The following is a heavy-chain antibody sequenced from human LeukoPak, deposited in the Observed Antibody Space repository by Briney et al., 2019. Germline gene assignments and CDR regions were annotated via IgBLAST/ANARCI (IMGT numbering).Heavy chain of an antibody. V-gene: IGHV3-23*01. CDR3: AKDHSGVLRFLEWLPGGY. CDR2: ISGSGGST. CDR1: GFTFSSYA. D-gene: IGHD3-3*01. J-gene: IGHJ4*02. Sequence: GGSLRLSCAASGFTFSSYAMSWVRQAPGKGLEWVSAISGSGGSTYYADSVKGRFTISRDNSKNTLYLQMNSLRAEDTAVYYCAKDHSGVLRFLEWLPGGYWGQGTLVTVSS.